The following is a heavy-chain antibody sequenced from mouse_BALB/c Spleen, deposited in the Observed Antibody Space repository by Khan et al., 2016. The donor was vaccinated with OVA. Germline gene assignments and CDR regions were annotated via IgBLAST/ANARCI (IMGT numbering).Heavy chain of an antibody. D-gene: IGHD1-1*02. CDR2: ISDGGTST. J-gene: IGHJ3*01. CDR1: GFTFSDYY. Sequence: EVELVESGGGLVKPGGSLKLSCAASGFTFSDYYMYWVRQTPAKRLEWVATISDGGTSTYYPDSVKGRFTISRDNAKNDLYLQMSSLKSEDTAMYYCARAGYGGFAYWGQGTLVTVSA. CDR3: ARAGYGGFAY. V-gene: IGHV5-4*02.